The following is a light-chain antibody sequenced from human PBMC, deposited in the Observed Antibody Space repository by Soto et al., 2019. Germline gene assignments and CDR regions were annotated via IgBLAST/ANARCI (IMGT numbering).Light chain of an antibody. Sequence: QSALTQPRSVSGSPGQSVTMSCTGTGSDIGGYNYVSWYQHHPGKAPKLMIYVVTNRPSGVPDRFSGSKSGNTASLTISGLQAEDEADYYCCSYAGNNIFVFGTGTKLTVL. CDR2: VVT. J-gene: IGLJ1*01. CDR3: CSYAGNNIFV. V-gene: IGLV2-11*01. CDR1: GSDIGGYNY.